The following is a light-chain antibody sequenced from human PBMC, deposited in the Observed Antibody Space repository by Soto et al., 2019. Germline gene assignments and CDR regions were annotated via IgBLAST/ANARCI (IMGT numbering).Light chain of an antibody. V-gene: IGLV1-44*01. CDR1: SSNIGSNT. CDR2: YNN. CDR3: AAWDDSLNGVL. J-gene: IGLJ2*01. Sequence: QSVLTQPPSASETPGQRVTISCSGSSSNIGSNTVNWYQQFPGTAPKLLIYYNNQRPSGVPDRFSGSKSGTSASLAISGLQSEDEADYYCAAWDDSLNGVLFGGGTKLTVL.